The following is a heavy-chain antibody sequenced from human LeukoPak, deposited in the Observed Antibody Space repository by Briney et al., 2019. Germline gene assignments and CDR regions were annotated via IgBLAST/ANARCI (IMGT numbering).Heavy chain of an antibody. D-gene: IGHD3-3*01. CDR1: GGSFSGYY. J-gene: IGHJ4*02. Sequence: PSETLSLTCAVYGGSFSGYYWSWIRQPPGKGLEWIGEINHSGSTNYNPSLKSRVTISVDTSKNQFSLKLSSVTAADTAVYYCARRDYDFWSGYLRRYYFDYWGQGTLVTVSS. CDR3: ARRDYDFWSGYLRRYYFDY. CDR2: INHSGST. V-gene: IGHV4-34*01.